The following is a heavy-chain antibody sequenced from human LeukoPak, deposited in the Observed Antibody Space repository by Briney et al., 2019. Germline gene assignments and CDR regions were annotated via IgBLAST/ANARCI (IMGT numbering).Heavy chain of an antibody. CDR3: ARDQTYYYVSQGLDAFDI. J-gene: IGHJ3*02. CDR2: IYSGGRT. CDR1: GFTVSSNY. D-gene: IGHD3-10*02. V-gene: IGHV3-66*01. Sequence: GGSLRLSCAASGFTVSSNYMSWVRQAPGKGLEWVSIIYSGGRTYYADSVKGRFTISRDNSKNTLYLQMNSLRVEDTAVYYCARDQTYYYVSQGLDAFDIWGQGTMVTVSA.